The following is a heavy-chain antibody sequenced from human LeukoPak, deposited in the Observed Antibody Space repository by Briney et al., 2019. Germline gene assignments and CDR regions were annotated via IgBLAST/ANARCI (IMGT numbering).Heavy chain of an antibody. Sequence: SETLSLTCTVSGGSISSGDYYWSWIRQPPGKGLEWIGYIYYSGSTYYNPSLKSRVTISLDTSKSQFSLKLSSVTAADTAVYYCARVSPAGITFGGPTIYWGQGTLVTVSS. CDR2: IYYSGST. V-gene: IGHV4-30-4*08. CDR3: ARVSPAGITFGGPTIY. CDR1: GGSISSGDYY. D-gene: IGHD3-16*01. J-gene: IGHJ4*02.